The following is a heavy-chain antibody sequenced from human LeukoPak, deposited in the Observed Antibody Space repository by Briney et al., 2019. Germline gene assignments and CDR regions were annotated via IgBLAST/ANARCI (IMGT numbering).Heavy chain of an antibody. CDR3: ARVRGGNYQPLNFDY. Sequence: QPGGSLRLSCAASGFTFSTYSMNWVRQAPGKGLEWLSYITSTSGTIYYADSVKGRFTISRDNAKNSLYLQMNSLRDEDTAVYYCARVRGGNYQPLNFDYWGQGTLVTVSS. CDR2: ITSTSGTI. CDR1: GFTFSTYS. D-gene: IGHD4/OR15-4a*01. J-gene: IGHJ4*02. V-gene: IGHV3-48*02.